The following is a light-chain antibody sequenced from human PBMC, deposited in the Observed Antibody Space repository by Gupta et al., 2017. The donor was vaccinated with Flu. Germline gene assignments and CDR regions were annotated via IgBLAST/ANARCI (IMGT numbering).Light chain of an antibody. Sequence: EIVMTQSPATLSVSPGERATLSCRASQSVSSNLAWYQQKPGQAPRLLIYGASTRATGIPARFSGSGSGTEFTLTISRRQSEDFAVYYCQQYNKWPPWTFGQGTKVEIK. CDR2: GAS. CDR1: QSVSSN. CDR3: QQYNKWPPWT. V-gene: IGKV3-15*01. J-gene: IGKJ1*01.